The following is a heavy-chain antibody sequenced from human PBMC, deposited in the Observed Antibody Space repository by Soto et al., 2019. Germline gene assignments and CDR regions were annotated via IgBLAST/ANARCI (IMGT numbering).Heavy chain of an antibody. D-gene: IGHD1-1*01. CDR1: GFTFSSYT. CDR2: ISYDGNNK. J-gene: IGHJ4*02. CDR3: AREGVSSTDYTWNYGTYFDY. Sequence: GGSLRLSCAAPGFTFSSYTMHWVRQAPGKGLECVAVISYDGNNKFYTDSVKGRFTISRDSSRQTLSLQMSSMRPDDTAMCHCAREGVSSTDYTWNYGTYFDYWGPGALVTVSS. V-gene: IGHV3-30*10.